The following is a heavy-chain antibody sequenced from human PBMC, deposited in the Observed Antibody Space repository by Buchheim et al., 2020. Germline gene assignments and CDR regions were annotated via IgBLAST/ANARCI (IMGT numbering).Heavy chain of an antibody. V-gene: IGHV3-30*03. J-gene: IGHJ4*02. CDR3: VRGFPWNPVY. CDR1: GFTFSSYG. CDR2: ISYDGSNK. D-gene: IGHD1-1*01. Sequence: QVQLVESGGGVVQPGRSLRLSCAASGFTFSSYGMHWVRPAPGKGLEWVAVISYDGSNKYYADSVKGRFTSSRDNSKNTLYLQMNGLRVEDTAVYYCVRGFPWNPVYWGQGTL.